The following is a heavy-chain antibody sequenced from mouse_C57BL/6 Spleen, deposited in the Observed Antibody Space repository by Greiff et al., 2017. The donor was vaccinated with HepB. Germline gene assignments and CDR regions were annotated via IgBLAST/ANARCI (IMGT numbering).Heavy chain of an antibody. D-gene: IGHD1-1*01. CDR3: ARHEDPDYGSSPGWFAY. V-gene: IGHV1-62-2*01. CDR2: FYPGSGSI. CDR1: GYTFTEYT. J-gene: IGHJ3*01. Sequence: VQLVESGAELVKPGASVKLSCKASGYTFTEYTIHWVKQRSGQGLEWIGWFYPGSGSIKYNEKFKDKATLTADKSSSTVYMELSRLTSEDSAVYFCARHEDPDYGSSPGWFAYWGQGTLVTVSA.